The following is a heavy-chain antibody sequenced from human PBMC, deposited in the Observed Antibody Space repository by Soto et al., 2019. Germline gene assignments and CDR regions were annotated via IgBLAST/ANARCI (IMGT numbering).Heavy chain of an antibody. D-gene: IGHD3-10*01. CDR1: GGSFSGYY. V-gene: IGHV4-34*01. CDR3: ARRLLLWFGELSLSYFDY. Sequence: PSETLSLTCAVYGGSFSGYYWSWIRQPPGKGLEWIGEINHSGSTNYNPSLKSRVTISVDTSKNQFSLKLSSVTAADTAVYYCARRLLLWFGELSLSYFDYWGQGTLVTAPQ. J-gene: IGHJ4*02. CDR2: INHSGST.